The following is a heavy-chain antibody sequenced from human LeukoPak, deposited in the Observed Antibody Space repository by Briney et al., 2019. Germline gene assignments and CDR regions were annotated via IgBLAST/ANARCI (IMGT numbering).Heavy chain of an antibody. D-gene: IGHD2-2*01. CDR1: GFTFSSYE. J-gene: IGHJ4*02. V-gene: IGHV3-48*03. CDR3: ARADSKYQLLWGHFDY. Sequence: GGSLGLSCAASGFTFSSYEMNWVRQAPGKGLEWVSYISSSGSTIYYADSVKGRFTISRDNAKNSLYLQMNSLRAEDTAVYYCARADSKYQLLWGHFDYWGQGTLVTVSS. CDR2: ISSSGSTI.